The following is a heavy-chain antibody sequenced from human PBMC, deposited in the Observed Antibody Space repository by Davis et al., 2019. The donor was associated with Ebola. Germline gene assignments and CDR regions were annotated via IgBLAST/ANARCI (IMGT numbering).Heavy chain of an antibody. V-gene: IGHV3-33*01. Sequence: SPNPPFPSPGFTFSRYGMHWVRQAPGKGLEWVAVIWYDGSNKYYADSVKGRFTISRDNSKNTLYLQMNSLRAEDTAVYYCARDLGRNQSKYRTFGYWGQGTLVTVSS. D-gene: IGHD2-8*01. J-gene: IGHJ4*02. CDR2: IWYDGSNK. CDR3: ARDLGRNQSKYRTFGY. CDR1: GFTFSRYG.